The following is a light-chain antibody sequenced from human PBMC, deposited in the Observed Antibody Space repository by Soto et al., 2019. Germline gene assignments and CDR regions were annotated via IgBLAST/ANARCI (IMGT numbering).Light chain of an antibody. Sequence: TLSCRASQSVNSNYLAWYQQKRGQAPRLLIYGASSRATGIPDRFSGSGSGTDFTLTISRLEPEDFAVYYCQESPRTFGQGTKVDIK. CDR1: QSVNSNY. CDR3: QESPRT. CDR2: GAS. V-gene: IGKV3-20*01. J-gene: IGKJ1*01.